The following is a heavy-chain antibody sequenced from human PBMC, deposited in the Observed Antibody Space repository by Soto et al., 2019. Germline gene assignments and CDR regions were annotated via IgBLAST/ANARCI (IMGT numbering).Heavy chain of an antibody. CDR1: GGTFSSYA. CDR3: ALEVQQLVAYYFDY. J-gene: IGHJ4*02. CDR2: IIPIFGTA. Sequence: SVKVSCKASGGTFSSYAISWVRQAPGQGLEWMGGIIPIFGTANYAQKFQGRVTITADKSTSTAYMELSSLRSEDTAVYYCALEVQQLVAYYFDYWGQGTLVTVSS. D-gene: IGHD6-13*01. V-gene: IGHV1-69*06.